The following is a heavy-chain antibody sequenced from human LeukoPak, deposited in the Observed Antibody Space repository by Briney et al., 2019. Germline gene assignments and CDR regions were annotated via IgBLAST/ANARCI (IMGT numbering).Heavy chain of an antibody. CDR1: GNSVSSGLF. V-gene: IGHV4-38-2*01. D-gene: IGHD6-6*01. J-gene: IGHJ4*02. CDR2: IYHNGIT. Sequence: PSETLSLTCAVSGNSVSSGLFWGWIRQPPGKGLEWIATIYHNGITHYNPSLKSRVNISVDTSKNQFSLKMRSVTAADTAVYYCASSSSSYEGAIDYWGQGTLVTVSS. CDR3: ASSSSSYEGAIDY.